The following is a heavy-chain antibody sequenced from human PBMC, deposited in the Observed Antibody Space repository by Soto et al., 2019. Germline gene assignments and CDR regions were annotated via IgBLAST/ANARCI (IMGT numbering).Heavy chain of an antibody. J-gene: IGHJ4*02. Sequence: QVQLVQSGAEVKKPGSSVKVSCKASGGTFSSYTISWVRQAPGQGLEWMGRIIPILGIANYAQKFQGRVTITADKSTSTAYMELSSLRSEDTAVYYCAIGATPNYMWGSYRARFDYWGQGTLVTVSS. CDR3: AIGATPNYMWGSYRARFDY. CDR2: IIPILGIA. V-gene: IGHV1-69*02. D-gene: IGHD3-16*02. CDR1: GGTFSSYT.